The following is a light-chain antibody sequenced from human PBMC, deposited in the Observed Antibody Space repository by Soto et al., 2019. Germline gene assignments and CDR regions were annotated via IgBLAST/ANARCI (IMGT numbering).Light chain of an antibody. CDR2: GAS. V-gene: IGKV1D-16*01. CDR1: QDINSY. Sequence: DVQMTQSPSSLSASVGDRVTITCRAGQDINSYLAWYQQKPGNAPKSLIYGASSLQTGVPSRFSGSESGTDFTLTISNLQPEDSATYYCQQYNIYPLTFGGGTKVEIK. J-gene: IGKJ4*01. CDR3: QQYNIYPLT.